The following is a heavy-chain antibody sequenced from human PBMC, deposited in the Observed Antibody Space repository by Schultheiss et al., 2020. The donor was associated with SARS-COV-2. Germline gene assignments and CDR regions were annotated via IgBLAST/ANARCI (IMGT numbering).Heavy chain of an antibody. CDR1: GFTFSSSA. CDR2: ISGSGGST. Sequence: GGSLRLSCAASGFTFSSSAMNWVRQAPGKGLVWVSAISGSGGSTYYADSVKGRFTISRDNSKNTLYLQMNSLRTEDTAVYYCAKDGHWTFDYWGQGTLVTVSS. CDR3: AKDGHWTFDY. D-gene: IGHD1-1*01. V-gene: IGHV3-23*01. J-gene: IGHJ4*02.